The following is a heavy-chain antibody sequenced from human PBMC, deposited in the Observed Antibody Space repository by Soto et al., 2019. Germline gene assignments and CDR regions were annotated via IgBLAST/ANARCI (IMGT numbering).Heavy chain of an antibody. CDR1: GYTFTSYA. Sequence: GASVKVCCKASGYTFTSYAMHWVRHAPGQRLEWMGWINAGNGNTKYSQKFQGRVTITRDTSASTAYMELSSLRSEDTAVYYCARDSEPVAGKGRLDYWGQGTLVTVSS. CDR3: ARDSEPVAGKGRLDY. J-gene: IGHJ4*02. D-gene: IGHD6-19*01. V-gene: IGHV1-3*01. CDR2: INAGNGNT.